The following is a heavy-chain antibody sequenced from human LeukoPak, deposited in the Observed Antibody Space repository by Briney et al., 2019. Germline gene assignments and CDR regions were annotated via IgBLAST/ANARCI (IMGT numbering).Heavy chain of an antibody. CDR1: ARSFSGYY. V-gene: IGHV4-34*01. CDR3: ARWWGGAIRFDAFDI. D-gene: IGHD2-15*01. Sequence: SQTLSLTCAVDARSFSGYYWSWIRQPPGKGLELIGEINNSGSTNYNTSLKRRVTISVATSKNQFSLKLSSVTAADTAVYYCARWWGGAIRFDAFDIWGQGTMVTVFS. J-gene: IGHJ3*02. CDR2: INNSGST.